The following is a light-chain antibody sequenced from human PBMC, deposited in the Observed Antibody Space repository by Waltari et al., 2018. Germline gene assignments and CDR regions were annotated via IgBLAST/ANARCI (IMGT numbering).Light chain of an antibody. CDR1: QSFLYSPNNKNY. V-gene: IGKV4-1*01. Sequence: DIVMTQSPDSLAVSLGERATINCKSSQSFLYSPNNKNYLAWYQQKPGPPPKLLIYWASTRESGVPYRFSGSGSGTDFTLTISSLQAEDVAVYYCQQYYSTHWTFGQGTKVEIK. J-gene: IGKJ1*01. CDR2: WAS. CDR3: QQYYSTHWT.